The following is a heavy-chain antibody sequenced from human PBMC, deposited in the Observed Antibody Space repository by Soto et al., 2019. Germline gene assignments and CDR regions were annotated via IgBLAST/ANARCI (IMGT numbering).Heavy chain of an antibody. J-gene: IGHJ4*02. Sequence: PGGSLRLSCAASGFTFRNYEMNWVRQAPGKGLEWVSYISSSGTTIYYADSVNGRFTISRDHAKNSLYLQMNSLRDEDTAVYYCAKSSSGLRDYFDSWGRGTLVTVS. V-gene: IGHV3-48*03. CDR1: GFTFRNYE. CDR2: ISSSGTTI. D-gene: IGHD3-10*01. CDR3: AKSSSGLRDYFDS.